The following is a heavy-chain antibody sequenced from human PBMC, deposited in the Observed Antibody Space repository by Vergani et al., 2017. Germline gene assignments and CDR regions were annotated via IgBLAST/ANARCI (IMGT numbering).Heavy chain of an antibody. CDR1: GFTFSSYW. D-gene: IGHD6-13*01. J-gene: IGHJ4*02. V-gene: IGHV3-7*01. Sequence: EVQLVESGGGLVQPGGSLRLSCAASGFTFSSYWMSWVRQAPGKGLEWVANIKQDGSEKYYVDSVKGRFTISRDNAKNSLYLQMYSLRAEDTAVYYCARDRQWYSSSWHRMDWGQGTLVTVSS. CDR3: ARDRQWYSSSWHRMD. CDR2: IKQDGSEK.